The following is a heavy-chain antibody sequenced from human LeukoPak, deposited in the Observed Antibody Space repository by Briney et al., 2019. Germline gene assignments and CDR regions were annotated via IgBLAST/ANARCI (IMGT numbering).Heavy chain of an antibody. J-gene: IGHJ3*02. Sequence: GGSLRLSCTASGFTFGDYAMSWVHQAPGKGLEWVANIKQDGSEKYYVDSVKGRFTISRDNAKNSLYLQMNSLRAEDTAVYYCARDGNPETYGSGSYYTYDAFDIWGQGTMVTVSS. D-gene: IGHD3-10*01. CDR2: IKQDGSEK. V-gene: IGHV3-7*01. CDR3: ARDGNPETYGSGSYYTYDAFDI. CDR1: GFTFGDYA.